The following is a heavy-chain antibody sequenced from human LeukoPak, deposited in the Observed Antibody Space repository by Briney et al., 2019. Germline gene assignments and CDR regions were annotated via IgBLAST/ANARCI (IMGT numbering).Heavy chain of an antibody. D-gene: IGHD6-19*01. V-gene: IGHV3-7*03. Sequence: GGSLRLSYVASGFTFSSYWMTWVRQAPGKGLEWVANIKQDGSDKWYVDSVKGRFTISRDNPENSLYLQMHNLRAEDTAVYHCARWPVASKRGFDYWGQGTLVTVSS. CDR1: GFTFSSYW. CDR2: IKQDGSDK. J-gene: IGHJ4*02. CDR3: ARWPVASKRGFDY.